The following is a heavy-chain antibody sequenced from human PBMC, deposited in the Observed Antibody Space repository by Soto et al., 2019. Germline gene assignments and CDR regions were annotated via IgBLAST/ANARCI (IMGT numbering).Heavy chain of an antibody. CDR2: IYFNGNT. CDR3: ASVPFGAIVLPH. Sequence: SATLSLTCTVSAASFSKYYWTWIRQPPGKGLEWIGYIYFNGNTKYNPSLEGRLTISIDTSKKEFSLKLTSVTAADAAVYYCASVPFGAIVLPHWCQATLVTVSS. D-gene: IGHD3-16*01. CDR1: AASFSKYY. J-gene: IGHJ4*02. V-gene: IGHV4-59*01.